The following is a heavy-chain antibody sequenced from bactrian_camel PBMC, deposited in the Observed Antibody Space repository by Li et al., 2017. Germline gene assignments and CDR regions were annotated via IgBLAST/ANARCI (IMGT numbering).Heavy chain of an antibody. D-gene: IGHD5*01. J-gene: IGHJ6*01. CDR3: AADFRDGLGFGCASAGSGY. CDR2: DSASGIT. CDR1: TRFSTDFLDSD. V-gene: IGHV3S53*01. Sequence: QVQLVESGGGSVQPGESLRLSCTATTRFSTDFLDSDMGWYRQTPGNECELVASDSASGITLYGDSVKGRFAISRDDHKKMLYLQMNELQPEDTAVYYCAADFRDGLGFGCASAGSGYWGQGTQVTVS.